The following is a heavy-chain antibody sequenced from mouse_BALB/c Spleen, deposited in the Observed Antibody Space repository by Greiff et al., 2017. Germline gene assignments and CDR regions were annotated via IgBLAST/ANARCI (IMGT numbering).Heavy chain of an antibody. CDR2: ISNGGGST. D-gene: IGHD3-2*01. V-gene: IGHV5-12-2*01. Sequence: DVQLVESGGGLVQPGGSLKLSCAASGFTFSSYTMSWVRQTPEKRLEWVAYISNGGGSTYYPDTVKGRFTISRDNAKNTLYLQMSSLKSEDTAMYYCASPDSSGYPFAYWGQGTLVTVSA. CDR3: ASPDSSGYPFAY. CDR1: GFTFSSYT. J-gene: IGHJ3*01.